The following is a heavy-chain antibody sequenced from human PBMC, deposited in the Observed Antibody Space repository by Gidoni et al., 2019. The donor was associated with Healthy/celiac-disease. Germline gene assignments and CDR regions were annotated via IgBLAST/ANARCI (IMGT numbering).Heavy chain of an antibody. D-gene: IGHD2-15*01. CDR1: GFTLSSYS. CDR2: ISSSSSTI. CDR3: ARAYRDRLLPFDY. V-gene: IGHV3-48*01. Sequence: EVQLVESGGGLVQPGGSLTLSCAASGFTLSSYSRNWVRQAPGKGLEWVSYISSSSSTIYYADSVKGRFTISRDNAKNSLYLQMNSLRAEDTAVYYCARAYRDRLLPFDYWGQGTLVTVSS. J-gene: IGHJ4*02.